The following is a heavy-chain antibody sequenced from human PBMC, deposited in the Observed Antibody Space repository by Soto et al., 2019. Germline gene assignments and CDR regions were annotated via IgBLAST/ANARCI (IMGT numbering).Heavy chain of an antibody. CDR1: GFTFSSYA. Sequence: GGSLRLSCAASGFTFSSYAMHWVRQAPGKGLEWVAVISYDGSNKYYADSVKGRFTISRDNSKNTLYLQMNSLRAEDTAVYYCAREGYDYVFGVGMVQYYFDYWGQGTLVTVSS. V-gene: IGHV3-30-3*01. CDR3: AREGYDYVFGVGMVQYYFDY. J-gene: IGHJ4*02. CDR2: ISYDGSNK. D-gene: IGHD3-16*01.